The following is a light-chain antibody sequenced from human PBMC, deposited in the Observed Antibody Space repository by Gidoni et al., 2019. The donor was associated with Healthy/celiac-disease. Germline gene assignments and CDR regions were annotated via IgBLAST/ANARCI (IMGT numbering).Light chain of an antibody. V-gene: IGKV4-1*01. CDR2: WAS. Sequence: DIVMTQSPDSLAVSLGERATINCKSSQSVLYSSNNKNYLAWYQQKPGQPPKLLIYWASTRASGVPDRFSGSGSGTDFTLTISSLQAEDVAVYYCQQYYSTPPTFXPXTKVDIK. CDR1: QSVLYSSNNKNY. CDR3: QQYYSTPPT. J-gene: IGKJ3*01.